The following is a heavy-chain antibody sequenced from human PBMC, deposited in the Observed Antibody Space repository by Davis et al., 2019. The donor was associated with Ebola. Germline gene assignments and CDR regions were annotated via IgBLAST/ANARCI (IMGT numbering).Heavy chain of an antibody. V-gene: IGHV4-34*01. CDR3: ARGRPFF. CDR2: INHSGST. D-gene: IGHD2/OR15-2a*01. CDR1: GFTFSTYA. J-gene: IGHJ4*02. Sequence: ESLKISCAASGFTFSTYAMTWIRQPPGEGLEWIGEINHSGSTNYNPSLKSRVTISVDTSKNQFSLKMTSVTAADTAVYYCARGRPFFWGQGDPVTVSS.